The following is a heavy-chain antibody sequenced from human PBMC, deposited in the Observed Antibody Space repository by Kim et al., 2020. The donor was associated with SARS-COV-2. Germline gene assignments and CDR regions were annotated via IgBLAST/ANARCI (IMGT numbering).Heavy chain of an antibody. D-gene: IGHD6-13*01. V-gene: IGHV1-69*01. CDR3: ATTLAAAGPFDY. J-gene: IGHJ4*02. Sequence: NYTQKFQGRVTITAYESTGTAYMEPSSLGSEDTAVYYCATTLAAAGPFDYWGQGTLVTVSS.